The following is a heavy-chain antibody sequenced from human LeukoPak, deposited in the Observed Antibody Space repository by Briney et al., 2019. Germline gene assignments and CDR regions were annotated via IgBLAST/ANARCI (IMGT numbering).Heavy chain of an antibody. V-gene: IGHV3-9*01. Sequence: GGSLRLSCAGSGFIFNNYAMHWVRQPPGKGLEWVSGISWNSGSIDYADSVKGRFTISRDNAKNSLFLEMNSLRAEDTAVYYCARDPLRRFDYWGQGTLVTVSS. CDR2: ISWNSGSI. D-gene: IGHD3-9*01. CDR3: ARDPLRRFDY. CDR1: GFIFNNYA. J-gene: IGHJ4*02.